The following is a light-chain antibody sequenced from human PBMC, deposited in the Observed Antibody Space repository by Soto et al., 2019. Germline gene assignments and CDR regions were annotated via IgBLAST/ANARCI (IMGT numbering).Light chain of an antibody. CDR1: QSVSSN. CDR2: GAS. CDR3: QXXNNWPWT. V-gene: IGKV3-15*01. Sequence: EIVMTQSPATLSVSPGERATLSCRASQSVSSNLAWYQQKPGQAPRLLIYGASTRATGIPARFSGSGSGTEFXLTISSLQSXDFAVXYCQXXNNWPWTFGQGTKVEIK. J-gene: IGKJ1*01.